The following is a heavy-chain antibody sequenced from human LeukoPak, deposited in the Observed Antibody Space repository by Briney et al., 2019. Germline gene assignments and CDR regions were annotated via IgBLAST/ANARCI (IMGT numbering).Heavy chain of an antibody. CDR1: GFTFSSSW. CDR3: ARGGVLDTVMVTSLLEY. CDR2: IREDGSQK. V-gene: IGHV3-7*01. Sequence: GGSLRLSCVASGFTFSSSWMTWVRQAPGKGLEWVASIREDGSQKTAVDSVRGRFTISRDNAKNSVYLQMDSLRAEDTAVYYCARGGVLDTVMVTSLLEYWGQGTLVTVSS. D-gene: IGHD5-18*01. J-gene: IGHJ4*02.